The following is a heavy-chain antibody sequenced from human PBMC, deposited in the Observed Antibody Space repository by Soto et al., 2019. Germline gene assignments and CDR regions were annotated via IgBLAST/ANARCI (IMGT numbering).Heavy chain of an antibody. CDR1: GYTFTSYG. D-gene: IGHD1-1*01. J-gene: IGHJ4*02. CDR3: ARGRYGDY. CDR2: ISAHNGNT. V-gene: IGHV1-18*01. Sequence: QVHLVQSGAEVKKPGASVKVSCKASGYTFTSYGITWVRQAPGQGLEWMGWISAHNGNTDYAQKLQGRVIVTRDTSTSTAYMELRSLRSDDAAVYYCARGRYGDYWGQGALVTVSS.